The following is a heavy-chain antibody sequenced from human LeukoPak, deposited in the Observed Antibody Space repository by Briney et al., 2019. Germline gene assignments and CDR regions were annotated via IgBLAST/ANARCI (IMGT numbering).Heavy chain of an antibody. J-gene: IGHJ1*01. Sequence: GSLRLSRAASGFTFSTYWMNWFRQTPGKGLEWVAKIKADGGEKDHVASVKGRFTISRDNAKNTLYLQMNSLRAEDTAVYYCARDTYYYDSSGYPSFQHWGQGTLVTVSS. CDR2: IKADGGEK. V-gene: IGHV3-7*01. CDR3: ARDTYYYDSSGYPSFQH. D-gene: IGHD3-22*01. CDR1: GFTFSTYW.